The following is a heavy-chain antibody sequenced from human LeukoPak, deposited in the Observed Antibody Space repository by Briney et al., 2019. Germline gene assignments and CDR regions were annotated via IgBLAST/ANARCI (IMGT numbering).Heavy chain of an antibody. V-gene: IGHV3-23*01. CDR2: ISGSGGST. D-gene: IGHD3-9*01. J-gene: IGHJ4*02. CDR1: GFTFSSYA. CDR3: AKGGYFDSTNEDYFDC. Sequence: GGSLRLSCAASGFTFSSYAMSWVRQAPGKGLEWVSDISGSGGSTYYADSVKGRFTISRDNSKNTLYLQMNSLRAEDTAVYYCAKGGYFDSTNEDYFDCWGQGTLVTVSS.